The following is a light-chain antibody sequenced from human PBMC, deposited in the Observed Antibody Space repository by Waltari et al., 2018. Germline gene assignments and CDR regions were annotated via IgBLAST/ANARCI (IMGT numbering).Light chain of an antibody. V-gene: IGKV3-15*01. CDR1: QSVSSN. CDR3: QQYNNWPRT. Sequence: EIVMTQSPATLSVSPGERATPSCRASQSVSSNLAWYQQKPGQAPRLLIYGASTRAAGIPARFSGSGSGTEFTLTISSLQSEDLALYFCQQYNNWPRTFGQGTKVEI. CDR2: GAS. J-gene: IGKJ2*02.